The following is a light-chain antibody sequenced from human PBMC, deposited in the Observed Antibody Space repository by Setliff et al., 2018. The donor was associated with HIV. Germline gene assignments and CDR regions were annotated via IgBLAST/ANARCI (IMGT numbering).Light chain of an antibody. Sequence: QSALTQPASVSGSPGQSFTISCTGTSSDIGANNYVSWYRQHPDTAPKLILYDVIKRPSGISNRFSGSKSGNTPSLTISGLQAEDEADYYCSSYAGSYNWVFGGGTKVTVL. V-gene: IGLV2-14*03. CDR3: SSYAGSYNWV. CDR1: SSDIGANNY. CDR2: DVI. J-gene: IGLJ3*02.